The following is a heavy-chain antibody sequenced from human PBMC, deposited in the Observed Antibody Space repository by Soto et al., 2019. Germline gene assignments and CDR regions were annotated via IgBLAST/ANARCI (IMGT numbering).Heavy chain of an antibody. D-gene: IGHD5-18*01. CDR2: IRSKVNTYAT. J-gene: IGHJ4*02. Sequence: EVQLVESGGGLVQPGGSLKLSCAASGFTFSDSAMHWVRQASGQGLEWVGRIRSKVNTYATAYAASVKGRFTISRDDSMNTAYLQMNSLKTEDTAVYYCTRRRDWTAMARLDYWGQGTLVTVSS. CDR1: GFTFSDSA. V-gene: IGHV3-73*02. CDR3: TRRRDWTAMARLDY.